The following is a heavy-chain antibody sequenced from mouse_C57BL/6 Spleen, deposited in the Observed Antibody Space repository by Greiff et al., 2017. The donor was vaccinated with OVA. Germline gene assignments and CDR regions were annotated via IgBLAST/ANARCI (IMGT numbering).Heavy chain of an antibody. V-gene: IGHV1-82*01. CDR2: IYPGDGDT. CDR3: ARTSKLTGTLDY. J-gene: IGHJ4*01. CDR1: GYAFSSSW. D-gene: IGHD4-1*01. Sequence: VKLMESGPELVKPGASVKISCKASGYAFSSSWMNWVKQRPGKGLEWIGRIYPGDGDTNYNGKFKGKATLTADKSSSTAYMQLSSLTSEDSAVYFCARTSKLTGTLDYWGQGTSVTVSS.